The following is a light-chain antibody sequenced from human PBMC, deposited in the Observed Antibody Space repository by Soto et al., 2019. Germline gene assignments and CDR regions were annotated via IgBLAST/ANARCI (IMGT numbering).Light chain of an antibody. V-gene: IGKV3-20*01. CDR1: QSVSSSY. Sequence: ESVLTQSPGTLSLSPGERATLSCRASQSVSSSYLACYQQKPGQAPRLLIYGASSRATGIPDRFSGSGSGTDFTLTISRLEPEDFAVYYCQQYGSSHWTFGQGTKVDIK. CDR3: QQYGSSHWT. J-gene: IGKJ1*01. CDR2: GAS.